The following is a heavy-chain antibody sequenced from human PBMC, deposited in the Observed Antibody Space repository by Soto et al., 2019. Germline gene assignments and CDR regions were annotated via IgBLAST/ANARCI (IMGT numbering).Heavy chain of an antibody. Sequence: QVQLVQSGAEVKRPGSSVRVSCKASGGVFSLYGFSWVRQVPGHGPEWVGGVLPISGTANYAQKYQGRVTITVDKTTSTGYMELNSLTYEDTAVSYCASTGEAPEVDGSGRGDAFDIWGPGTKVTVSA. CDR2: VLPISGTA. CDR3: ASTGEAPEVDGSGRGDAFDI. D-gene: IGHD1-26*01. V-gene: IGHV1-69*06. J-gene: IGHJ3*02. CDR1: GGVFSLYG.